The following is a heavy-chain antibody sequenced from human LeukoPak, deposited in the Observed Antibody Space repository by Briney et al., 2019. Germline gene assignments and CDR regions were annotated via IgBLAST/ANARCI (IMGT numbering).Heavy chain of an antibody. J-gene: IGHJ4*02. D-gene: IGHD3-9*01. CDR2: IYYSGST. V-gene: IGHV4-59*01. Sequence: PSETLSLTCTVSGGSISSYYWSWIRQPPGKGLEWIGYIYYSGSTNYNPSLKSRVTISVDTSKNQFSLKLSSVTAADTAVYYCARGASDWLLPSWRVWGQGTLVTVSS. CDR1: GGSISSYY. CDR3: ARGASDWLLPSWRV.